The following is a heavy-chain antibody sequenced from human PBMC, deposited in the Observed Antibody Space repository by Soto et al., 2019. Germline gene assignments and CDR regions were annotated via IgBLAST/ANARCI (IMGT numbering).Heavy chain of an antibody. CDR2: IWYDGTNN. Sequence: QVHLVESGGGVVQPGTSLRLSCAVSGFTLSDYAIHWVRQAPGKGLEWVAVIWYDGTNNFYADSVRGGFTFSVYNSKNTMYLHMDSLRLEDMGLYYCVKDACVGDCGNPGGFDYWGQGTLVTVSS. D-gene: IGHD2-21*02. CDR1: GFTLSDYA. V-gene: IGHV3-33*06. CDR3: VKDACVGDCGNPGGFDY. J-gene: IGHJ4*02.